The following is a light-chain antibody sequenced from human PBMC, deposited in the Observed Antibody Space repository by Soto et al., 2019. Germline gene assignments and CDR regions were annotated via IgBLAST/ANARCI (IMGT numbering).Light chain of an antibody. Sequence: IQMTQSPSALSASVGDRVTITCRSSQAISNYLAWFQQKPGQAPKRLIYAASTLESGVPSRFSGSGSGTEFSLTISSLQPEDFATYYCQQYASYWTFGQGTKVEIE. V-gene: IGKV1-17*03. CDR1: QAISNY. CDR3: QQYASYWT. CDR2: AAS. J-gene: IGKJ1*01.